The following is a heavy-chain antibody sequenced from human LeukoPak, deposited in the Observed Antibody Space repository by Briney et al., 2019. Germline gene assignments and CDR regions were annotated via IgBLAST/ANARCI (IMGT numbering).Heavy chain of an antibody. D-gene: IGHD3-10*01. J-gene: IGHJ5*02. CDR3: ARDPRLAMSSGSLRFDP. CDR2: INPSGGST. V-gene: IGHV1-46*01. Sequence: ASVKVSCKASGYTFTSYYMHWVRQAPGQGLEWMGIINPSGGSTSYAQKFQGRVTMTTDTSTSTAYMELRSLRSDDTAVYYCARDPRLAMSSGSLRFDPWGQGTLVTVSS. CDR1: GYTFTSYY.